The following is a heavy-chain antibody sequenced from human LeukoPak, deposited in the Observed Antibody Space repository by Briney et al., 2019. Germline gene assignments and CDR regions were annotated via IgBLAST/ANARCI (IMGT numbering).Heavy chain of an antibody. CDR3: AKARSGSSHFDY. Sequence: GGSLRLSCAASGFTFSNYAMSWVRQAPGKGLEWVSAISVNGGNTYYADSVKGRFTISRDNSNNTLYLQMNSLRAEDTAAYYCAKARSGSSHFDYWGQGTLVTVSS. J-gene: IGHJ4*02. V-gene: IGHV3-23*01. CDR2: ISVNGGNT. CDR1: GFTFSNYA. D-gene: IGHD6-19*01.